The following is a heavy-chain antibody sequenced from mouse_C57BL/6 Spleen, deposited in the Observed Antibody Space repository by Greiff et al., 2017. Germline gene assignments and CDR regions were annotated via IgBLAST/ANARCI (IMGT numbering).Heavy chain of an antibody. J-gene: IGHJ4*01. D-gene: IGHD1-1*01. CDR2: FYPGSGSI. CDR3: ARLLITTVVATGAMDY. Sequence: QVQLKQSGAELVKPGASVKLSCKASGYTFTEYTIHWVKQRSGQGLEWIGWFYPGSGSIKYNEKFKDKATLTADKSSSTVYMELSRLTSEDSAVYVCARLLITTVVATGAMDYWGQGTSVTVSS. CDR1: GYTFTEYT. V-gene: IGHV1-62-2*01.